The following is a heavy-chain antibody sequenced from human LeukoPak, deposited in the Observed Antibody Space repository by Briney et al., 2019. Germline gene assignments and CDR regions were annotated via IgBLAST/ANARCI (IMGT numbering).Heavy chain of an antibody. Sequence: SETLSLTCAVSGGSISSGGYSWSWIRQPPGKGLEWIGYIYDSGSTYYNPSLKSRVTISVDTSKNLFSLKLSSVTAADTAVYYCARLVSTAYYMDVWGKGTTVTVSS. V-gene: IGHV4-30-4*07. J-gene: IGHJ6*03. CDR3: ARLVSTAYYMDV. CDR1: GGSISSGGYS. CDR2: IYDSGST. D-gene: IGHD5/OR15-5a*01.